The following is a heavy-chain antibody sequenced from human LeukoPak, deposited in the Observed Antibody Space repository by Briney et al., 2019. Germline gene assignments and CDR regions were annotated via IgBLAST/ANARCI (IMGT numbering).Heavy chain of an antibody. Sequence: ASVKVSCKASGYTFTSYDINWVRQATGQGLEWMGWMNPKSGNTGYAQKFQGRVTITRNTSISTAYMELSSLRSEDTAVYYCARGNRYCSSTSCYTYWFDPWGQGTLVTVSS. D-gene: IGHD2-2*02. J-gene: IGHJ5*02. CDR2: MNPKSGNT. CDR3: ARGNRYCSSTSCYTYWFDP. CDR1: GYTFTSYD. V-gene: IGHV1-8*03.